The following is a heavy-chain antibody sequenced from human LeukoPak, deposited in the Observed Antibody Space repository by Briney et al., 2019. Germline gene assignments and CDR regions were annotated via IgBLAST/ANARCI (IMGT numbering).Heavy chain of an antibody. CDR3: SKDFTVTTVGYFHY. D-gene: IGHD4-17*01. CDR1: GFTFSDYA. J-gene: IGHJ1*01. V-gene: IGHV3-64*02. CDR2: ISSNGGST. Sequence: PGGSLRLSCAASGFTFSDYAMHWVRQAPGKGLEYVSVISSNGGSTYYADSVKGSFTISRDNSKNTLFLQLNSLRAEDTAVYFCSKDFTVTTVGYFHYWGQGTLVTVSS.